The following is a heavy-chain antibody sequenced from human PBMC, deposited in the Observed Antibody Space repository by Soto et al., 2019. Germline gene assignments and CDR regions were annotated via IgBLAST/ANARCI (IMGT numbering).Heavy chain of an antibody. D-gene: IGHD2-2*01. CDR3: ARDRLGRGPAALSWFDP. CDR1: GGTFSSYA. J-gene: IGHJ5*02. V-gene: IGHV1-69*01. Sequence: QVQLVQSGAEVKKPGSSVKVSCKASGGTFSSYAISWVRQAPGQGLEWMGGIIPIFGTANYAQKFQGRVTITADESTRTAYMEMSSLRSEDTAVYYCARDRLGRGPAALSWFDPWGQGTLVTVSS. CDR2: IIPIFGTA.